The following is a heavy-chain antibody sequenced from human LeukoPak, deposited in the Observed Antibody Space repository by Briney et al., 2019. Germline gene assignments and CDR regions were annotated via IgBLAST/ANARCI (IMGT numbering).Heavy chain of an antibody. CDR1: GLTFSSYG. CDR3: ARDREWNDGFDY. V-gene: IGHV3-33*01. D-gene: IGHD1-1*01. CDR2: IWYDGSNK. J-gene: IGHJ4*02. Sequence: PGGSPRLSCAASGLTFSSYGMHWVRQAPGKGLEWVAVIWYDGSNKYYADSVKGRFTISRDNSKNTLYLQMNSLRAEDTAVYYCARDREWNDGFDYWGQGTLATVSS.